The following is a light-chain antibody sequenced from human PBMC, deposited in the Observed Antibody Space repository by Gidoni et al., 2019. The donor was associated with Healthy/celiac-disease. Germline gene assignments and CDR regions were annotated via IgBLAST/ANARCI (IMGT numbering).Light chain of an antibody. Sequence: DIQMTQSPSSVSASVGDRVTITCRASQGISSWLAWYLQKPGKAPKHLIYAASSLQSGVPSRFSGSGSGTDFTLTISSLQPEDFATYYCQQANSFPITFGQGTRLEIK. CDR3: QQANSFPIT. CDR2: AAS. V-gene: IGKV1-12*01. CDR1: QGISSW. J-gene: IGKJ5*01.